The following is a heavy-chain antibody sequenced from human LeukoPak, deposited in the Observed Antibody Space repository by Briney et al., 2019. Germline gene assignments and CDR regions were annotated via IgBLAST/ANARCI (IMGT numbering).Heavy chain of an antibody. CDR3: ARLTSSWSFDY. V-gene: IGHV5-51*01. CDR1: GYSFTSYW. CDR2: IYPGDSDT. D-gene: IGHD6-13*01. Sequence: GESLKISCKGSGYSFTSYWIGWVRQMPGKGREWMGIIYPGDSDTRYSPSFQGQVTMSADKSISTAYLQWSSLKAADTAMYYCARLTSSWSFDYWGQGTLVTVSS. J-gene: IGHJ4*02.